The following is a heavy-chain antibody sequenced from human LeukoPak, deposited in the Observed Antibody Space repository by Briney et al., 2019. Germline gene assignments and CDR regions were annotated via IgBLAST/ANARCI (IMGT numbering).Heavy chain of an antibody. D-gene: IGHD1-14*01. CDR3: VRVSGRWFDP. J-gene: IGHJ5*02. CDR1: GFTFSDHY. V-gene: IGHV3-72*01. CDR2: TRGKANSYTT. Sequence: GGSLRLSCAASGFTFSDHYMDWVRQAPGKGLEWVGRTRGKANSYTTEYAASVKGRFTISRDDSKNSLYLQMNSLKTEDTAVYYCVRVSGRWFDPWGQGTLITVSS.